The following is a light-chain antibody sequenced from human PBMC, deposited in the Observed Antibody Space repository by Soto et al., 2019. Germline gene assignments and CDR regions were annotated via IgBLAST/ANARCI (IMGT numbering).Light chain of an antibody. CDR1: QSVLYSSNNKNY. Sequence: DIVMTQSPDSLAVSLGERATINCKSSQSVLYSSNNKNYLAWYQQNPGQPPKLLIYWASTRASGVPDRFSGSGSGTDFTLTISSLQAEDVAVYYCQHYYSTPLTFGGGTRVEIK. V-gene: IGKV4-1*01. J-gene: IGKJ4*01. CDR3: QHYYSTPLT. CDR2: WAS.